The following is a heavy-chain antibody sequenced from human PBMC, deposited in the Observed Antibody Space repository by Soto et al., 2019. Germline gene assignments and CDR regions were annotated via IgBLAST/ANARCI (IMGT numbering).Heavy chain of an antibody. CDR1: GFTFSSYA. J-gene: IGHJ2*01. V-gene: IGHV3-23*01. CDR3: AKRTVGWYFEL. CDR2: ISGSGGST. Sequence: EVQLLESGGGLVQPGGSLRLSCAASGFTFSSYAMNWVRQAPGRGLEWVSVISGSGGSTYYADAVKGRFTISRDNSKNTLYLQMNSLRAEDTAVYYCAKRTVGWYFELWGRGTLVTVSS. D-gene: IGHD4-17*01.